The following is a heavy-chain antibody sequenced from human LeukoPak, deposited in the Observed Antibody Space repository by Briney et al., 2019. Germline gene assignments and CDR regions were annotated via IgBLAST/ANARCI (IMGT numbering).Heavy chain of an antibody. CDR2: IYYSGST. CDR3: ARGQLWFPFDY. J-gene: IGHJ4*02. Sequence: PSETLSLTCTVSGGSISSGDYYWSWIRQPPGKGLEWIGYIYYSGSTNYNPSLKSRVTISVDTSKNQFSLKLSSVTAADTAVYYCARGQLWFPFDYWGQGTLVTVSS. D-gene: IGHD5-18*01. V-gene: IGHV4-30-4*01. CDR1: GGSISSGDYY.